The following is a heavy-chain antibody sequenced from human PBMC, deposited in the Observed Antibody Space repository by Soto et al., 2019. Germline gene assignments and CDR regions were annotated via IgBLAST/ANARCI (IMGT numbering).Heavy chain of an antibody. J-gene: IGHJ6*02. V-gene: IGHV3-33*01. CDR1: GFTFSSYG. CDR3: ACDSSGYYYDPPSYGMDV. D-gene: IGHD3-22*01. Sequence: GGSLRLSCAASGFTFSSYGMHWVRQAPGKGLEWVAVIWYDGSNKYYADSVKGRFTISRDNSKNTLYLQMNSLRAEDTAVYYCACDSSGYYYDPPSYGMDVWGQGTTVTVSS. CDR2: IWYDGSNK.